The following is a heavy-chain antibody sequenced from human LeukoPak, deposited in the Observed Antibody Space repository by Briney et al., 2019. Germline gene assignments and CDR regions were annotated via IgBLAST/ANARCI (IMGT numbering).Heavy chain of an antibody. CDR3: ARDRQYCSSTSCPVKEFDY. J-gene: IGHJ4*02. CDR2: ISSSSSTI. Sequence: PGGSLRLSCAASGFTFSSYAMSWVRQAPGKGLEWVSYISSSSSTIYYADSVKGRFTISRDNAKNSLYLQMNSLRAEDTAVYYCARDRQYCSSTSCPVKEFDYWGQGTLVTVSS. V-gene: IGHV3-48*01. D-gene: IGHD2-2*01. CDR1: GFTFSSYA.